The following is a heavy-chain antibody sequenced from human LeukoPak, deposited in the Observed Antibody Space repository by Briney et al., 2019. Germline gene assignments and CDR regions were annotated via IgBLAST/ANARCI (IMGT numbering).Heavy chain of an antibody. D-gene: IGHD3-16*01. J-gene: IGHJ4*02. CDR2: FYYSGST. V-gene: IGHV4-39*01. CDR3: ASRVRNGGGHDY. Sequence: SETLSLTCTVSGGSISSSSYYWDWVRQPPGKGLEWIGSFYYSGSTYYNPSLKSRVTISVDTSGDQFSLKLSSVTAADTAVYYCASRVRNGGGHDYWGQGTLVTVSS. CDR1: GGSISSSSYY.